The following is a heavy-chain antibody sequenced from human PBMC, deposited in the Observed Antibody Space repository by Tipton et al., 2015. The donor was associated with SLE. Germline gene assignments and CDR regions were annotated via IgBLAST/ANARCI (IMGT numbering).Heavy chain of an antibody. CDR2: IGYSGTT. Sequence: TLSLTCNVSGGSITSGGNYWSWIRQHPGKGLEWIGYIGYSGTTYYNPSLKSRVTISADMSKNQFSLKVTSVTAADTAVYYCARRVAAAGRTEWFAPWGQGTLVTVSS. J-gene: IGHJ5*02. CDR1: GGSITSGGNY. D-gene: IGHD6-13*01. CDR3: ARRVAAAGRTEWFAP. V-gene: IGHV4-31*03.